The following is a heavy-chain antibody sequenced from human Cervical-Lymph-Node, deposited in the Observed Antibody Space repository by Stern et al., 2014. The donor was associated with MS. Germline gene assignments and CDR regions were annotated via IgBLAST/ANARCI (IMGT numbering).Heavy chain of an antibody. CDR1: GYTFTAYF. CDR3: ARDRGSYSDY. V-gene: IGHV1-2*02. D-gene: IGHD1-26*01. J-gene: IGHJ4*02. CDR2: ISPKTGSA. Sequence: VQLVESGAEVERPGASVKVSCKASGYTFTAYFLHWVRQAPGQGLEWMGWISPKTGSATYAQKFQDSVTMTRYTSINTGYMEVSSLRSDDTAVYYCARDRGSYSDYWGQGTLVAVSS.